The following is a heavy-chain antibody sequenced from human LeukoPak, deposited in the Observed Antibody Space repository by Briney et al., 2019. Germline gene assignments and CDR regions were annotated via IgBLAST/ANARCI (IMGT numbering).Heavy chain of an antibody. CDR2: IYYAGAT. Sequence: SETLSLTCSVSGGSISSSNYYWAWIRQPPGKGLEWIATIYYAGATQYNPSLKSRVTISVDTSKNQFSLKLSSVTAADTAVYYCARGYSSGWYYFDYWGQGTLVTVSS. CDR3: ARGYSSGWYYFDY. CDR1: GGSISSSNYY. V-gene: IGHV4-39*07. J-gene: IGHJ4*02. D-gene: IGHD6-19*01.